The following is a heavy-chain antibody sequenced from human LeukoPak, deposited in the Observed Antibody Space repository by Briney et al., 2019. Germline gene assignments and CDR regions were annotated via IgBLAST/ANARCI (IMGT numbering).Heavy chain of an antibody. V-gene: IGHV3-73*01. CDR3: TRQSGVTTSTSTFDY. CDR1: GFTFSGSA. Sequence: PGGSLKLSCAASGFTFSGSAMHWVRQASGKGLEWVGRIRSKANSYATAYAASVKGRFTISRDDSKNTAYLQMNSLKTEDTAVYYCTRQSGVTTSTSTFDYWGQGTLVTVS. CDR2: IRSKANSYAT. J-gene: IGHJ4*02. D-gene: IGHD4-17*01.